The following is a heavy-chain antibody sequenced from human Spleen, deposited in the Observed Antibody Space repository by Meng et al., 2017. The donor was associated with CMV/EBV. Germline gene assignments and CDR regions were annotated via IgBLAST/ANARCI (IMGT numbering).Heavy chain of an antibody. V-gene: IGHV3-21*01. D-gene: IGHD3-3*01. J-gene: IGHJ6*02. CDR1: GFTYSSYN. CDR2: ISSSSSYI. CDR3: ARMIHSDDFPPPRGMDV. Sequence: GESLKISCAASGFTYSSYNMNWVRQAPGKGLEWVSSISSSSSYIYYADSLKGRFTISRDNAKNSLYLLMNSLGAEDTAVYYCARMIHSDDFPPPRGMDVWGQGTTVTVSS.